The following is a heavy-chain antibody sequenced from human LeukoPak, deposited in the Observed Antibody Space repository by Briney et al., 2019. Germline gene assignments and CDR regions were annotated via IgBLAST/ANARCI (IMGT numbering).Heavy chain of an antibody. CDR3: AREPGYYGSGSSPFFDY. CDR2: IYYSGST. D-gene: IGHD3-10*01. J-gene: IGHJ4*02. V-gene: IGHV4-59*01. CDR1: GGSISSYY. Sequence: SDTLSLTCTVSGGSISSYYWSWIRQPPGKGLEWTGYIYYSGSTNYNPSLKSRVTISVDTSKNQFSLKLSSVTAADTAVYYCAREPGYYGSGSSPFFDYWGQGTLVTVSS.